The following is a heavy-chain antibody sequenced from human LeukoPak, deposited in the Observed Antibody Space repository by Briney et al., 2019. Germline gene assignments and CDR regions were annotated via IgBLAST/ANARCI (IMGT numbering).Heavy chain of an antibody. CDR2: IYYSGST. CDR3: ASWPALAAAGTSWFDP. D-gene: IGHD6-13*01. Sequence: SETLSLTCTVSGGSISSSSYYWGWIRQPPGKGLEWIGSIYYSGSTYYNPSLKSRVTISVDTSKNQFSLKLSSVTAADTAVYYCASWPALAAAGTSWFDPWGQGTLVTVSS. V-gene: IGHV4-39*01. CDR1: GGSISSSSYY. J-gene: IGHJ5*02.